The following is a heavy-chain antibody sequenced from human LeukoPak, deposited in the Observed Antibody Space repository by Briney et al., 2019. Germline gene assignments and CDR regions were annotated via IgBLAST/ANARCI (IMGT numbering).Heavy chain of an antibody. CDR3: ARSLLWFGELNWFDP. Sequence: GGSLRLSCAASGFTFSSYGMHWGRQAPGKGLEWVAVISYDGSNKYYADSVKGRFTISRDNSKNTLYLQMNSLRAEVTAVYYCARSLLWFGELNWFDPWGQGTLVTVSS. CDR2: ISYDGSNK. V-gene: IGHV3-30*19. D-gene: IGHD3-10*01. J-gene: IGHJ5*02. CDR1: GFTFSSYG.